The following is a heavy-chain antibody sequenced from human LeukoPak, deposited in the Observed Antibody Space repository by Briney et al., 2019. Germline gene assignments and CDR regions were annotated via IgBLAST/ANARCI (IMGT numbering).Heavy chain of an antibody. Sequence: SETLSLTCAVSGGSISSSNWWSWVRQPPGKGLEWIGDIYYSGSTNYNPSLKSRVTISVDTSKNQFSLKLSSVTAADTAVYYCAREETGRYFDWLFGYWGQGTLVTVSS. CDR1: GGSISSSNW. CDR3: AREETGRYFDWLFGY. V-gene: IGHV4-4*02. D-gene: IGHD3-9*01. CDR2: IYYSGST. J-gene: IGHJ4*02.